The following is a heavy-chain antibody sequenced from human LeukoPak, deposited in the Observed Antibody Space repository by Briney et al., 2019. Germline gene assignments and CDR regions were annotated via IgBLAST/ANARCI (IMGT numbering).Heavy chain of an antibody. CDR3: PRVNYKAAAGVNWFDH. Sequence: SETLSLTCAISGGSISSGGYSWSWIRQPPGKGLEWTGYIYHSGSTYYNPSLKSRVTISVDRSKNQFSRMLSSGTAADTAVYYCPRVNYKAAAGVNWFDHWGQGTLVTVSS. CDR2: IYHSGST. V-gene: IGHV4-30-2*01. J-gene: IGHJ5*02. CDR1: GGSISSGGYS. D-gene: IGHD6-13*01.